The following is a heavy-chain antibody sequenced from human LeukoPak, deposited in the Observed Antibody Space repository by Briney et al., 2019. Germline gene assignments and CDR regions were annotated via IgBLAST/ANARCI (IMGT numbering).Heavy chain of an antibody. V-gene: IGHV4-34*01. D-gene: IGHD6-13*01. J-gene: IGHJ4*02. CDR3: ARTWGSSWSFDY. CDR2: INHSAST. CDR1: GGSFSGYY. Sequence: PSETLSLTCAVYGGSFSGYYWSWIRQPPGKGLEWIGEINHSASTNYNPSLKSRVTISVDTSKNQFSLKLSSVTAADTAVYYCARTWGSSWSFDYWGQGTLVTVSS.